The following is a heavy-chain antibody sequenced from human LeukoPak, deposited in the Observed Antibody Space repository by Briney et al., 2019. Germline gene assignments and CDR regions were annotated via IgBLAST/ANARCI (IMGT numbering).Heavy chain of an antibody. CDR2: IYTSGST. Sequence: SETLSLTCTVSGGSISSYYWSWIRQPPGKGLEWIGYIYTSGSTNYNPSLKSRVTISVDTSKNQFSLKLSSVTAADTAVYHCASIPYYYDTSFYYYMDVWGKGTTVTVSS. D-gene: IGHD3-22*01. CDR1: GGSISSYY. J-gene: IGHJ6*03. CDR3: ASIPYYYDTSFYYYMDV. V-gene: IGHV4-4*09.